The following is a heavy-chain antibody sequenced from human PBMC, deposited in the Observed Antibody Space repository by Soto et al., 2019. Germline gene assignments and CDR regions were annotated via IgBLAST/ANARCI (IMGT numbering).Heavy chain of an antibody. Sequence: VASVKVSCKASGVTFSSYRINWVRQAPGQGLEWVGGIVPIYRTADYAQKFQGRVTITADESARTSYMELRSLKSQDTAVYYCARDSGAKLSSSWGQGTLVTVSS. V-gene: IGHV1-69*13. D-gene: IGHD6-13*01. CDR2: IVPIYRTA. CDR1: GVTFSSYR. J-gene: IGHJ4*02. CDR3: ARDSGAKLSSS.